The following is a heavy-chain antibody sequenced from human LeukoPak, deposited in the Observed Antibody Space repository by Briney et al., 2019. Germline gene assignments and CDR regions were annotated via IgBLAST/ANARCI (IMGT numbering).Heavy chain of an antibody. D-gene: IGHD3-16*01. V-gene: IGHV4-59*08. Sequence: AETLSPTCAVYGWTFSGYYWSWIRQPPGKGLEWIGYIYYSGSTNYNPSLKSGVTISVDTYKNQFSLKLSSVAAADTAVYYCARHWGGGYQPNFDYWGQGTMVTVSS. CDR2: IYYSGST. CDR3: ARHWGGGYQPNFDY. J-gene: IGHJ4*02. CDR1: GWTFSGYY.